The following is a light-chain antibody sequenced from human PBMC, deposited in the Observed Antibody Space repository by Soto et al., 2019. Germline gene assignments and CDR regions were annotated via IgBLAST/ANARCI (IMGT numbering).Light chain of an antibody. V-gene: IGKV4-1*01. CDR2: WAS. CDR1: QSVLYSSDNKDY. CDR3: QQYYSLPLT. Sequence: DIVMTQSPDSLAVSLGERATINCKSSQSVLYSSDNKDYPAWYQQKPGQPPKLLIYWASTREFGVPDRFSGSGSGTDFTLIISSLQAEDVAVYFCQQYYSLPLTFGGGTKVEIK. J-gene: IGKJ4*01.